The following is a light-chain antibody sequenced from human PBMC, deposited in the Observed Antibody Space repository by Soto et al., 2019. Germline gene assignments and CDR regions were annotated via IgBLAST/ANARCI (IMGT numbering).Light chain of an antibody. J-gene: IGKJ5*01. CDR2: GAS. CDR1: QTVGTY. CDR3: QQHNQWPIT. Sequence: EIVLTRSPATRSVSPGERASLSCRASQTVGTYLAWYQQKPGQAPRLLIYGASTRATGIPARFSGSGSGTEFTLTINSLQSEDSAVYSCQQHNQWPITFGQGTRLEIK. V-gene: IGKV3-15*01.